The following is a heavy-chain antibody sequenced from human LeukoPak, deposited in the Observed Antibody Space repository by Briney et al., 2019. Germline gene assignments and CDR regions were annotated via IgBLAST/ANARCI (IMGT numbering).Heavy chain of an antibody. V-gene: IGHV1-24*01. J-gene: IGHJ6*03. Sequence: GASVKVSCKVSGFTLSELSMHWVRQAPGKGLEWVGGFDPKDGETVYGERFRDRAILTDDRSSNTAYMDLSSLGADDTAVYYCATGVYCATTTCPGHGNYYYFMDVWGEGTTVTV. CDR2: FDPKDGET. D-gene: IGHD2-21*01. CDR1: GFTLSELS. CDR3: ATGVYCATTTCPGHGNYYYFMDV.